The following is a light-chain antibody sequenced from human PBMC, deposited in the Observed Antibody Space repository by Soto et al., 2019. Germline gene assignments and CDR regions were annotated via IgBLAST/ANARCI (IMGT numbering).Light chain of an antibody. CDR2: AAS. Sequence: IQMTQSPSSLSASVGDRVTITCRASQSISTYLNWYQQTPGKAPKLLIYAASSLQSGVPSRFSGSGSGTDFTLAISSLQPEDSATYYCLQDINYPWTFGQGTKVDNK. CDR3: LQDINYPWT. CDR1: QSISTY. V-gene: IGKV1-6*01. J-gene: IGKJ1*01.